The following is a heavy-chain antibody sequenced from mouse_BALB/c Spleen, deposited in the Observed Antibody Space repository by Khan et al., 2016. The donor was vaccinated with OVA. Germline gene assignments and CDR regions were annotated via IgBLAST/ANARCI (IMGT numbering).Heavy chain of an antibody. V-gene: IGHV1-87*01. Sequence: QVRLQQSGAELARPGASVKLSCKASGYTFTSYWMQWVKQRPGQGLEWIGAIYPGDGNTRYTQKFKGKATLTADKSSSTAYMQLSSVASEDYAVYYCARGGITTGYFDFWGQGTTLTVSS. CDR2: IYPGDGNT. CDR3: ARGGITTGYFDF. CDR1: GYTFTSYW. D-gene: IGHD2-4*01. J-gene: IGHJ2*01.